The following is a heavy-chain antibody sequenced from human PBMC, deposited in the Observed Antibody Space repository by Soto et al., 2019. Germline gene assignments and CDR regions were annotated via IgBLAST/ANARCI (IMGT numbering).Heavy chain of an antibody. J-gene: IGHJ5*02. CDR3: ATQCSSTSCYQDWFDP. Sequence: ASVKVSCKVSGYTLTELSMHWVRQAPGKGLEWMGGCDPEDGETIYAQKFQGRVTMTEDTSTGTAYMELSSLRSEDTAVYYCATQCSSTSCYQDWFDPWGQGTLVTVSS. V-gene: IGHV1-24*01. CDR2: CDPEDGET. CDR1: GYTLTELS. D-gene: IGHD2-2*01.